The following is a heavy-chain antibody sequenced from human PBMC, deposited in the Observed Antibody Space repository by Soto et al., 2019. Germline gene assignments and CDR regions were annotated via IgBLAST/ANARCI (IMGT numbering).Heavy chain of an antibody. CDR1: AFSFSNFW. CDR3: TREGGWGDFDI. Sequence: EVQLVESGGGLVQPGGSLRLSCAASAFSFSNFWMAWVRQTPGKGPEWVATIKDDGSEKYYVDSLKGRFTVSRDNAENSLYLQRNSLRVEDTAIYYCTREGGWGDFDIWGQGTMVIVSS. D-gene: IGHD6-19*01. V-gene: IGHV3-7*01. CDR2: IKDDGSEK. J-gene: IGHJ3*02.